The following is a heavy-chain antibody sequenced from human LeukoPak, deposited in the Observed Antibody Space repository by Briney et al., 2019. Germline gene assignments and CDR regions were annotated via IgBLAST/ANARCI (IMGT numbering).Heavy chain of an antibody. CDR2: TSYDGSNK. D-gene: IGHD6-13*01. Sequence: PGKSLRLSCAASGFTFSTYSMHWVRQAPGKGLEWVAVTSYDGSNKYHADSVKGRFTISRDNSKNTLYLQMNSLRAEDTAMYYCARGIWRAAAGASDYLGYWGQGTLVTVSS. V-gene: IGHV3-30-3*01. CDR3: ARGIWRAAAGASDYLGY. J-gene: IGHJ4*02. CDR1: GFTFSTYS.